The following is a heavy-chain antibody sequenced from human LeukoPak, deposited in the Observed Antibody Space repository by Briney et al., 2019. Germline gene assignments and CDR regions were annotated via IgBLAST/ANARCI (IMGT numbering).Heavy chain of an antibody. CDR1: GFIFDDFA. CDR3: EKDTRNAVVSRGYGMDV. V-gene: IGHV3-43*02. D-gene: IGHD2-15*01. CDR2: VSGDGIST. Sequence: PGGSLRLSCEASGFIFDDFAIHWVRHAPGKGLEWVCLVSGDGISTYYADSVKGRVIMSRDNNRKAVYLEMNSLRVEDTALYYCEKDTRNAVVSRGYGMDVWGQGTTVTVSS. J-gene: IGHJ6*02.